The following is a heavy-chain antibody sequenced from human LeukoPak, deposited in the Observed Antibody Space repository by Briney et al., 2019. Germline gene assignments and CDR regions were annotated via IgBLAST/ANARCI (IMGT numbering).Heavy chain of an antibody. D-gene: IGHD1-1*01. J-gene: IGHJ4*02. V-gene: IGHV4-59*01. CDR2: ISYSGST. Sequence: SETLSLTCTVSVGSISSFYWSGIRQPPGKELEGVGYISYSGSTKYNPSLKSRVTISLDTSKTQFSLKLSSVTAADTAVYYCARDLDLERRRWNYFESWGQGTLVTVSS. CDR1: VGSISSFY. CDR3: ARDLDLERRRWNYFES.